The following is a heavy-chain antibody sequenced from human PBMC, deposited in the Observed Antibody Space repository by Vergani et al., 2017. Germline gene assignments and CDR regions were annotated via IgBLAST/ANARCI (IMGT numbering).Heavy chain of an antibody. J-gene: IGHJ6*02. D-gene: IGHD6-13*01. CDR1: GGTFSSYA. CDR3: AGGVWHQLDTDYYYYYGMDV. Sequence: QVQLVQSGAEVKKPGSSVKVSCKASGGTFSSYAISWVRQAPGQGLEWMGRIIPIFGTANYAQKFQGRVTITADESTSTAYMELSSLRSEDTAVYYCAGGVWHQLDTDYYYYYGMDVWGQGTTVTVSS. CDR2: IIPIFGTA. V-gene: IGHV1-69*13.